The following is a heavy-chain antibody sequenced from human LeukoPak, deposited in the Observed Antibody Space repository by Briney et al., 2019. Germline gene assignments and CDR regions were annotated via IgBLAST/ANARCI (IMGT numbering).Heavy chain of an antibody. Sequence: SETLSLTCAVYGGPFSGYYWSWIRQPPGKGLEWIGEINHSGSTNYNPSLKSRVTISVDTSKNQFSLKLSSVTAADTAVYYCARVGRTRRSYYYMDVWGKGTTVTVSS. CDR3: ARVGRTRRSYYYMDV. D-gene: IGHD3-3*01. CDR2: INHSGST. J-gene: IGHJ6*03. CDR1: GGPFSGYY. V-gene: IGHV4-34*01.